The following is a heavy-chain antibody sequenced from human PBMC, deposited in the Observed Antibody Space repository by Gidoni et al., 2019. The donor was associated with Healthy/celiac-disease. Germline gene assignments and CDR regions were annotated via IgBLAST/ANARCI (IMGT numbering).Heavy chain of an antibody. CDR2: IYYSGST. Sequence: QVQLQESGPGLVKPSETLSLTCTVSGGSISSYYWSWIRQPPGKGLEWIGYIYYSGSTNYNPSLKSRVTISVDTSKNQFSLKLSSVTAADTAVYYCALDYGDYVRWGQGTLVTVSS. CDR1: GGSISSYY. J-gene: IGHJ4*02. D-gene: IGHD4-17*01. CDR3: ALDYGDYVR. V-gene: IGHV4-59*01.